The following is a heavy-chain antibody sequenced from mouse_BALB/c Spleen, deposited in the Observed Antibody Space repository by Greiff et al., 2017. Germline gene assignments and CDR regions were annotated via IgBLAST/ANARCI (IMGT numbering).Heavy chain of an antibody. CDR1: GFSLTGYG. CDR2: IWGDGST. CDR3: ARECGNYRYFDV. V-gene: IGHV2-6-7*01. Sequence: QVQLKESGPGLVAPSQSLSITCTVSGFSLTGYGVNWVRQPPGKGLEWLGMIWGDGSTDYNSALKSRPSISKDNSKSQVFLKMNSLQTDDTARYYCARECGNYRYFDVWGAGTTVTVSS. J-gene: IGHJ1*01. D-gene: IGHD1-1*02.